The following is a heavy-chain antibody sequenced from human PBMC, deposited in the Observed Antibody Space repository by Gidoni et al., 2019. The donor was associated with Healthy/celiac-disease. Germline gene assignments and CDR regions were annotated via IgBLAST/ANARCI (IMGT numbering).Heavy chain of an antibody. V-gene: IGHV5-10-1*01. CDR2: IETSDVYT. J-gene: IGHJ4*02. CDR3: ARQVAVAGNDY. CDR1: GYSCTSYW. Sequence: EVQLVQSGAEVKKPGESLRISCKGSGYSCTSYWIIWLRQIPGKGLEWMGRIETSDVYTNYSPAFQGNVTISADKSISTAYLQWSSRKASDTAMYYGARQVAVAGNDYWGQGTLVTVSS. D-gene: IGHD6-19*01.